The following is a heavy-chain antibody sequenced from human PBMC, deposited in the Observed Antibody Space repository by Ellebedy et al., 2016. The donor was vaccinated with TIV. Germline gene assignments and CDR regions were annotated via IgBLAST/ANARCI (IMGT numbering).Heavy chain of an antibody. D-gene: IGHD5/OR15-5a*01. CDR3: ARDAMSYRFDP. CDR2: IFSNGRT. Sequence: MPGGSLRLSCTVSGGSISSYYWSWIRQPAGKGLEWIGRIFSNGRTNYNPSLKSRVTISVDTSENHFSLKLSSVTAADTAVYYCARDAMSYRFDPWGQGTLVSVSS. V-gene: IGHV4-4*07. CDR1: GGSISSYY. J-gene: IGHJ5*02.